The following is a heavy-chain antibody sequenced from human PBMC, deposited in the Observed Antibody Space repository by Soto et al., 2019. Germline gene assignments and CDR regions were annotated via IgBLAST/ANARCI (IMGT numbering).Heavy chain of an antibody. V-gene: IGHV3-23*01. Sequence: GGSLRLSCAAPGITFPIYAMSWVRQAPGKGLEWVSSILPNGDSAYYAAPVKGRFTISRDNSKNTVYLQMNSLRADDTAVYHCATSGQFDSWGQGTLVTVSS. CDR2: ILPNGDSA. CDR1: GITFPIYA. J-gene: IGHJ4*02. D-gene: IGHD3-10*01. CDR3: ATSGQFDS.